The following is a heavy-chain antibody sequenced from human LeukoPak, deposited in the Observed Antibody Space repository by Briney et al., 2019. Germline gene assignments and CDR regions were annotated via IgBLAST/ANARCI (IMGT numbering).Heavy chain of an antibody. CDR2: ISSSGSTI. D-gene: IGHD2-2*02. CDR3: ARDQYGYCSSTSCYTKSYGMDV. J-gene: IGHJ6*02. V-gene: IGHV3-48*03. Sequence: PGGSLRLSCAASGFTFSSYEMNWVRQAPGKGLEWVSYISSSGSTISYADCVKGRFTISRDNAKNSLYLQLNSLRAEDTAVYYYARDQYGYCSSTSCYTKSYGMDVWGQGTTVTVSS. CDR1: GFTFSSYE.